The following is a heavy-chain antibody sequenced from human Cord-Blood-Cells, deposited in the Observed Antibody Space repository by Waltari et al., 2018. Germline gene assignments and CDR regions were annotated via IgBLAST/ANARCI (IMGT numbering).Heavy chain of an antibody. CDR1: GRTFPPYA. V-gene: IGHV1-69*01. J-gene: IGHJ4*02. D-gene: IGHD6-13*01. CDR3: ASYKKEQLVMVR. CDR2: IIPIFGTA. Sequence: QVQLVQSGAEVKKPGSAWKLSSKASGRTFPPYALSWWGQAPGQGLEWRGGIIPIFGTANYAQKFQGRVTITADESTSTAYMELSSLRSEDTAVYYCASYKKEQLVMVRWGQGTLVTVSS.